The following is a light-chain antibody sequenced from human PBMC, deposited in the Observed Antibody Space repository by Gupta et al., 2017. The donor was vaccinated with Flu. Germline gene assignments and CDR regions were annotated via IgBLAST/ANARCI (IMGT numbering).Light chain of an antibody. CDR3: QQYYSKPLT. J-gene: IGKJ2*01. Sequence: PLAARSTTNRRSSQSVLYSSSNKNYLAWYQQKPGPPPKLLIYCASTRESGVPDRFSGSGSGTDFTLTISSLQAEDVAVYYCQQYYSKPLTFGQGTKVEIK. CDR1: QSVLYSSSNKNY. V-gene: IGKV4-1*01. CDR2: CAS.